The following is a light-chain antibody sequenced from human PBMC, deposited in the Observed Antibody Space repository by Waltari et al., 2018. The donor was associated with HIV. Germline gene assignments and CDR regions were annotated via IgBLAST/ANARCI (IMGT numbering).Light chain of an antibody. CDR1: RTVLYNRNY. V-gene: IGKV4-1*01. CDR2: WAS. J-gene: IGKJ4*01. Sequence: DIVMTQSPDSLAVSLGARATVTCTSSRTVLYNRNYLAWYQQKPGQAPKVLIYWASTRAFGVPDRFSGSGSGTDFSLTISRVQADDVAIYYCQQYYTLRSTFGGGTKIEI. CDR3: QQYYTLRST.